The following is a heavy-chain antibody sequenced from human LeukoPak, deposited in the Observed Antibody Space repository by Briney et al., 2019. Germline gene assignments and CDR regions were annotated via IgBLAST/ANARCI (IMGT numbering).Heavy chain of an antibody. J-gene: IGHJ4*02. V-gene: IGHV3-23*01. CDR2: ISGSGGST. CDR3: AKGSSYYDSSQRMDY. D-gene: IGHD3-22*01. CDR1: GFTFSSYA. Sequence: GGSLRLSCAASGFTFSSYAMSWVRQAPGKGLEWVSAISGSGGSTCYADSVKGRFTISRDNSKNTLYLQMNSLRAEDTAVYYCAKGSSYYDSSQRMDYWGQGTLVTVSS.